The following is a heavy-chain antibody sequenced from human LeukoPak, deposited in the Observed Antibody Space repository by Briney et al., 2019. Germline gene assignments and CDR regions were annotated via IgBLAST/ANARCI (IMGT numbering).Heavy chain of an antibody. V-gene: IGHV1-69*05. D-gene: IGHD2-2*01. Sequence: SVKVSCKASGGTFGSYAISWVRQAPGQGLEWMGGIIPIFGPANYAQKFQGRVTITTDESTSTAYMELSSLRSEDTAVYYCARYGMRGCSSTSCYAGYYYYYMDVWGXXTTVTVSS. CDR1: GGTFGSYA. CDR3: ARYGMRGCSSTSCYAGYYYYYMDV. J-gene: IGHJ6*03. CDR2: IIPIFGPA.